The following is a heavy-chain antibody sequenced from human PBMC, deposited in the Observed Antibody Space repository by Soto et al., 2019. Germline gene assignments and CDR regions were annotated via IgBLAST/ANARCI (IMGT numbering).Heavy chain of an antibody. J-gene: IGHJ4*02. CDR2: IRWNSGSI. Sequence: RLSCAASGFTFDEYAMHWVRQAPEKGLEWVSGIRWNSGSIGYADSVKGRFTISRDNAKNTLYLQMNSLRAEDTAVYYCARGGYSYFPRYFDYWGQGTLVTVSS. CDR1: GFTFDEYA. CDR3: ARGGYSYFPRYFDY. V-gene: IGHV3-9*01. D-gene: IGHD5-18*01.